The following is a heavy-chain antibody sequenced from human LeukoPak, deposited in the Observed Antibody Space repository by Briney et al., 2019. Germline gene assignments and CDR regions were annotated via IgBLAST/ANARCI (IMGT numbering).Heavy chain of an antibody. CDR1: GFGFSRYA. CDR3: AKGFACAEDRCYGLDS. V-gene: IGHV3-23*01. D-gene: IGHD4/OR15-4a*01. Sequence: KPGGSLTLSCAASGFGFSRYAMTWVRQAPGKGLEWVSLITESGHSTYYTKSVKGRFTISRDNSKNTLFLQMNSLGVEDTALYFCAKGFACAEDRCYGLDSWGQGILVIVSS. J-gene: IGHJ4*02. CDR2: ITESGHST.